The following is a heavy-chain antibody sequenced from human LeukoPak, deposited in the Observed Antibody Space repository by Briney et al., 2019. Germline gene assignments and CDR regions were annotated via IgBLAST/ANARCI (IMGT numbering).Heavy chain of an antibody. Sequence: GGSLRLSCAASGFTFSSYSMNWVRQAPGKGLEWVSSISSSSSYIYYADSVKGRFTISRDNAKNSLYLQMNSLRPEDTALYYCAKGSSGSYSLDAFDIWGQGTMVTVSS. J-gene: IGHJ3*02. CDR1: GFTFSSYS. CDR3: AKGSSGSYSLDAFDI. D-gene: IGHD1-26*01. CDR2: ISSSSSYI. V-gene: IGHV3-21*04.